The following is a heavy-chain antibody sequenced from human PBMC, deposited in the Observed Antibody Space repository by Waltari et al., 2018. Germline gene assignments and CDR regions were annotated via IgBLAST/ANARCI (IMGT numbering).Heavy chain of an antibody. J-gene: IGHJ6*02. V-gene: IGHV1-69*01. D-gene: IGHD3-16*01. Sequence: QVQLVQSGAEVKKPGSSVKVSCKASGGTFSSYAISWVRQAPGQGREWMGGIIPIFGTANYAQKFQGRVTITADESTSTAYMELSSLRSEDTAVYYCARESNDYVWGSYAHTRLNYYYYGMDVWGQGTTVTVSS. CDR2: IIPIFGTA. CDR1: GGTFSSYA. CDR3: ARESNDYVWGSYAHTRLNYYYYGMDV.